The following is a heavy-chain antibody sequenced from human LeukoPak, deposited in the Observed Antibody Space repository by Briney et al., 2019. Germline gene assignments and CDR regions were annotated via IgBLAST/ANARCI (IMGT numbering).Heavy chain of an antibody. CDR1: GGSFSGYY. J-gene: IGHJ5*02. CDR2: INHSGST. CDR3: ARGQQYYDFWSGHNWFDP. D-gene: IGHD3-3*01. V-gene: IGHV4-34*01. Sequence: PSETLSLTCAVYGGSFSGYYWSWIRQPPGKGLEWIGEINHSGSTNYNPSLKSRVTISVDTSKNQFSPKLSSVTAADTAVYYCARGQQYYDFWSGHNWFDPWGQGTLVTVSS.